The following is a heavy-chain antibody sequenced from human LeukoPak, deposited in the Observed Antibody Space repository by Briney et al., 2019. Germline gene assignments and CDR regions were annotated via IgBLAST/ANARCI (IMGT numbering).Heavy chain of an antibody. V-gene: IGHV3-48*03. CDR2: ISSRGSTI. CDR3: ARMSWLLDY. D-gene: IGHD5-12*01. J-gene: IGHJ4*02. Sequence: GGSLRLSCAASGFTFSSYEMNWVRQAPGKGLEWVSYISSRGSTIYYADSVKGRFTISRDNAKNSLYLQMNSLRAEDTAVYYCARMSWLLDYWGQGTLVTVSS. CDR1: GFTFSSYE.